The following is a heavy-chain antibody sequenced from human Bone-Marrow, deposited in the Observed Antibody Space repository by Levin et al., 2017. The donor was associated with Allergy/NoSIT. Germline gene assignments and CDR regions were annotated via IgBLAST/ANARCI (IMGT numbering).Heavy chain of an antibody. CDR2: IYYSGST. CDR3: ARGIAAALEFDY. J-gene: IGHJ4*02. Sequence: SETLSLTCTVSGGSISSYYWSWIRQPPGKGLEWIGYIYYSGSTNYNPSLKSRVTISVDTSKNQFSLKLSSVTAADTAVYYCARGIAAALEFDYWGQGTLVTVSS. V-gene: IGHV4-59*01. D-gene: IGHD6-13*01. CDR1: GGSISSYY.